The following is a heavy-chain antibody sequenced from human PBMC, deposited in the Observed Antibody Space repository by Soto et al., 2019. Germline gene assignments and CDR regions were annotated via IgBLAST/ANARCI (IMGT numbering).Heavy chain of an antibody. Sequence: EVQLVESGGGLVQSGGSLRLSCAASGFTFSSYWMHWVRQAPGKGLVWVSRIKGAGISTNYADSVKGRFTISRDNAKDTVFLQMNGLSADDTAVYYCARGAMGNYYNDYWGQGTLVTVSS. CDR1: GFTFSSYW. J-gene: IGHJ4*02. D-gene: IGHD3-10*01. V-gene: IGHV3-74*01. CDR2: IKGAGIST. CDR3: ARGAMGNYYNDY.